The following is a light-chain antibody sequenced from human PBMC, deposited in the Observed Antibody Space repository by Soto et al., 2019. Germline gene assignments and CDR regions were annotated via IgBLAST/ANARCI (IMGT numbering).Light chain of an antibody. V-gene: IGKV3-11*01. J-gene: IGKJ1*01. Sequence: ELMLTQSPATLALSPGETATLSCRASQRVRNYLAWYQQTPGQAPTLLIYVASNRAACVPARFSGSGSGTDFTLTITALEPADFAFYSCQQRYTCLPGWTFCQGARVEIK. CDR3: QQRYTCLPGWT. CDR2: VAS. CDR1: QRVRNY.